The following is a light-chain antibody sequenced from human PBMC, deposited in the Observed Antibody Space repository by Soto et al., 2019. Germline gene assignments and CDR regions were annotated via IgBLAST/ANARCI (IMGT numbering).Light chain of an antibody. V-gene: IGLV3-25*02. CDR2: KDT. J-gene: IGLJ1*01. CDR1: ALPKQY. CDR3: QSADSSGTYYV. Sequence: SYELTQPPSVSVSPGQTARITCSGDALPKQYAYWYQQKPGQAPVSVIYKDTERPSGIPERFSGSTSGTTVTLTISGVQAEDEADYYCQSADSSGTYYVFGTGTKGTVL.